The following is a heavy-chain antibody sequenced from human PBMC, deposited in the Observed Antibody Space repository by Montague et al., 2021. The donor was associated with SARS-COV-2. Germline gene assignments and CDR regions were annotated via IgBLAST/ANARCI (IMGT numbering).Heavy chain of an antibody. J-gene: IGHJ6*02. D-gene: IGHD2-2*02. Sequence: SLRLSCAASGFTFSSYVMHWVRQAPGKGLEWVAVISYDGSNKYYADSVKGRFTISRDNSKNTLYLQMNSLRAEDTAVYYCASSIVVVPAAIPYEAYYYYGMDVWGQGTTVTVSS. CDR1: GFTFSSYV. CDR3: ASSIVVVPAAIPYEAYYYYGMDV. CDR2: ISYDGSNK. V-gene: IGHV3-30-3*01.